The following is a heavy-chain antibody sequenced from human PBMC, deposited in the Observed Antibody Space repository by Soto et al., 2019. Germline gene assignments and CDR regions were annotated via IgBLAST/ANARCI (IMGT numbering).Heavy chain of an antibody. CDR3: ARDGRSYYYDSSGYTLWDYYGMDV. J-gene: IGHJ6*02. CDR2: ISAYNGNT. CDR1: GYTFTNYG. V-gene: IGHV1-18*04. D-gene: IGHD3-22*01. Sequence: GASVKVSCKASGYTFTNYGISWVRQAPGQGLEWMGWISAYNGNTNYAQKLQGRVTMTTDTSTSTAYMELRSLRSDDTAVYYCARDGRSYYYDSSGYTLWDYYGMDVWGQGTTVTVYS.